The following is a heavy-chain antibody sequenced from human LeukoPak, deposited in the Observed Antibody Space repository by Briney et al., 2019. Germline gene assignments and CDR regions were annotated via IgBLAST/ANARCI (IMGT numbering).Heavy chain of an antibody. CDR3: PRVEYYYDSSGYYPHQNFDY. CDR1: GFTFSSFW. Sequence: GSLRLSCAASGFTFSSFWMHWVRQAPGKGLVWVSRINSVGSGTSYADPVKGRFTISRDNPKNSLYLQMNSLRAEDAAVYYCPRVEYYYDSSGYYPHQNFDYWGQGTLVTVSS. D-gene: IGHD3-22*01. V-gene: IGHV3-74*01. J-gene: IGHJ4*02. CDR2: INSVGSGT.